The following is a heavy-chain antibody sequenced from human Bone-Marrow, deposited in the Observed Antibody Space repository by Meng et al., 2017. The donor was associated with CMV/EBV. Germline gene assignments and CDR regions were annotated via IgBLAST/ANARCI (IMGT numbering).Heavy chain of an antibody. J-gene: IGHJ6*02. D-gene: IGHD6-13*01. Sequence: ASVKVSCKASGYTFTGYYMHWVRQAPGQGLEWMGWINPNSGGTNYAQKFQGRVTMTRDTSISTAYMELSRLRSDDTAVYYCARDRWVGRIAAPADVWGQGTTVTFSS. V-gene: IGHV1-2*02. CDR1: GYTFTGYY. CDR3: ARDRWVGRIAAPADV. CDR2: INPNSGGT.